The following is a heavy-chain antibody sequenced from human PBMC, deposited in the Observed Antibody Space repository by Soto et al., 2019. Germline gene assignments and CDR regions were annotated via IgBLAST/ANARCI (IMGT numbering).Heavy chain of an antibody. CDR1: GFTFSSYS. CDR2: ISSSSSYI. Sequence: GGSLRLSCAASGFTFSSYSMNWVRQAPGKGLEWVSSISSSSSYIYYADSVKGRFTISRDNAKNSLYLQMNSLRAEDTAVYYCARDKGIAATFDYWGQGTLVTVSS. CDR3: ARDKGIAATFDY. J-gene: IGHJ4*02. D-gene: IGHD6-13*01. V-gene: IGHV3-21*01.